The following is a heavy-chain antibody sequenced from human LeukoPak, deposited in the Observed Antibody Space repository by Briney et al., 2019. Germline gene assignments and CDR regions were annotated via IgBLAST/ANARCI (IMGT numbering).Heavy chain of an antibody. Sequence: GASVKVSCKASNYTFIRYGITWVRQAPGQGLEWLAWISPYNGNTKYAQKFQGRVTMTTDTFTSTAYMELSSLRSEDTAVYYCASSARSGSSWYIYWGQGTLVTVSS. D-gene: IGHD6-13*01. J-gene: IGHJ4*02. V-gene: IGHV1-18*01. CDR3: ASSARSGSSWYIY. CDR1: NYTFIRYG. CDR2: ISPYNGNT.